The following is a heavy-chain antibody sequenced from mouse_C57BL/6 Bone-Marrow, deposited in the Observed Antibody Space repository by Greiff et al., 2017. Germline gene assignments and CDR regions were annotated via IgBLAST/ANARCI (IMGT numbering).Heavy chain of an antibody. CDR2: IYPGSGST. J-gene: IGHJ1*03. Sequence: VQLQQPGAELVKPGASVKMSCKASGYTFTSYWITWVKQRPGQGLEWIGDIYPGSGSTNYNEKFKSKATLTVDSSSSTAYMQLSSLTSEDSAVYYCAREKVIYYYGRSYWYFDVWGTGTTVTVSS. CDR3: AREKVIYYYGRSYWYFDV. D-gene: IGHD1-1*01. V-gene: IGHV1-55*01. CDR1: GYTFTSYW.